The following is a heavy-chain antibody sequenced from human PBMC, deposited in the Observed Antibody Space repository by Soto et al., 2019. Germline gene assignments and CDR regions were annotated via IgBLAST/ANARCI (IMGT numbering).Heavy chain of an antibody. CDR2: INPNSGGT. J-gene: IGHJ6*02. CDR1: GYTFTGYY. D-gene: IGHD6-6*01. Sequence: QVQLVQSGAEVKKPGASVKVSCKASGYTFTGYYMHWVRQAPGQGLEWMGWINPNSGGTNYAQKYLGGLLITKETSISTADMEVSRRRSYDTAVYYYAIIRGNYYSSSSPHYYYYGMDVWGQGTTVTVSS. V-gene: IGHV1-2*02. CDR3: AIIRGNYYSSSSPHYYYYGMDV.